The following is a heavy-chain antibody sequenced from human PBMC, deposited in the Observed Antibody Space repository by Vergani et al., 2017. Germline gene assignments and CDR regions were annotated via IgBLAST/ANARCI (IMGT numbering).Heavy chain of an antibody. D-gene: IGHD3-3*01. V-gene: IGHV3-66*02. J-gene: IGHJ6*03. CDR1: SFSVSSHY. Sequence: LVESGGGLVQPGGSLRLSCAASSFSVSSHYMTWVRQAPGKGLEWVSTINIGGRTSYADSVKGRLTLTRDDSKNTLHLQMNSLRPEDTAVYYCARDGDTYYDFWSGYRIPYYMDVWGKGTTVTVSS. CDR2: INIGGRT. CDR3: ARDGDTYYDFWSGYRIPYYMDV.